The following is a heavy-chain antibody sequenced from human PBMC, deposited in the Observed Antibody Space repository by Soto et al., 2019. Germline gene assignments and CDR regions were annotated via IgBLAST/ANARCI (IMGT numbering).Heavy chain of an antibody. V-gene: IGHV3-9*01. CDR1: GFTFDDYA. D-gene: IGHD1-26*01. Sequence: GGSLRLSCAASGFTFDDYAMHWVRQVPGKGLEWVSGINWNSGSIGYGDSVKGRFAISRDNAKNSLHLQMNSLSAEDTAFYYCVKDESIDWYSGHFRHWGQGTLVTVSS. CDR3: VKDESIDWYSGHFRH. J-gene: IGHJ1*01. CDR2: INWNSGSI.